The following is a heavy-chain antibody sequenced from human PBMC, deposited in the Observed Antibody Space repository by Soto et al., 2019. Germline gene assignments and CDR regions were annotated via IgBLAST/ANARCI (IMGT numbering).Heavy chain of an antibody. J-gene: IGHJ4*02. V-gene: IGHV4-4*02. D-gene: IGHD6-6*01. Sequence: QVQLQESGPGLVKPSGTLSFTCAVSSGSISSSNWWSWVRQPPGKGLEWIGEIYHSGSTKYNPSLKSRVTISLDKSKNQFSLKLSSVTAADTAVYYCASVGYSTSYYLDYWGQGTLVTVSS. CDR2: IYHSGST. CDR1: SGSISSSNW. CDR3: ASVGYSTSYYLDY.